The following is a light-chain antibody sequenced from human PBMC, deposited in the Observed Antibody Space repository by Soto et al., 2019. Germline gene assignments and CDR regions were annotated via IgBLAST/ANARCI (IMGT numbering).Light chain of an antibody. CDR2: DAS. J-gene: IGKJ1*01. Sequence: EIVLTQSPGTLSLTPGERAILSCRASQSVGSLLAWYQHNPGQSPRLLIFDASYRAAGIPARFRGSGSGTDFTLTIDSLEPEDFAVYYCQQRTNWLWTFGPGTMVDNK. CDR3: QQRTNWLWT. CDR1: QSVGSL. V-gene: IGKV3-11*01.